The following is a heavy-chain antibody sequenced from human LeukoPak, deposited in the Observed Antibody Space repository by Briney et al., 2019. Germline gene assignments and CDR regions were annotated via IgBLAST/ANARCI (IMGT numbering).Heavy chain of an antibody. Sequence: SETLSLTCAVYGGSFSGCYWSWIRQPPGKGLEWIGEINHSGSTNYNPSLKSRVTISVDTSKNQFSLKLSSVTAADTAVYYCARGLGYCTGGSCYRYWYFDLWGRGTLVTVSS. CDR1: GGSFSGCY. CDR3: ARGLGYCTGGSCYRYWYFDL. V-gene: IGHV4-34*01. D-gene: IGHD2-15*01. J-gene: IGHJ2*01. CDR2: INHSGST.